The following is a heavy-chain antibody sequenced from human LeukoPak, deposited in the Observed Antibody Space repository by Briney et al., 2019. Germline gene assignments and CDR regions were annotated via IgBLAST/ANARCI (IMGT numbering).Heavy chain of an antibody. D-gene: IGHD2-8*01. CDR2: INHSGST. CDR3: ARNTNFRVHYYYYMDV. V-gene: IGHV4-34*01. J-gene: IGHJ6*03. Sequence: SETLSLTCAVYGGSFSGYYWSRIRQPPGKGLEWIGEINHSGSTNYNPSLKSRVTISVDTSKNQFSLKLSSVTAADTAVYYCARNTNFRVHYYYYMDVWGKGTTVTISS. CDR1: GGSFSGYY.